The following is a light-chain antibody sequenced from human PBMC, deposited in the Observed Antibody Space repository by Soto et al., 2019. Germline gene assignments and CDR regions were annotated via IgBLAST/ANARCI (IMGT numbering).Light chain of an antibody. J-gene: IGKJ5*01. V-gene: IGKV1-39*01. CDR2: AAS. CDR3: QQSYSNPIT. Sequence: DIQMTQSPSTLSGSVGDIVTITFRASQTISSWLAWYQQNPGKAPKLLISAASSLQSGVPSRFSGSGSGTAFTLTISNLQPEDFATYYCQQSYSNPITFGQGTRLEIK. CDR1: QTISSW.